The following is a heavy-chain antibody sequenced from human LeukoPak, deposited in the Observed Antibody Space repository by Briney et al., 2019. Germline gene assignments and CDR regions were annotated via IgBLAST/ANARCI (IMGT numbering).Heavy chain of an antibody. CDR3: ARDRSGAHQRYFDY. CDR1: GGSISNYY. Sequence: SETLSLTCTVSGGSISNYYWSWLRRPPGEGLEWIGFVFYSGGTHYNPSLKSRVTMSVDTSKNQFTLELTSVTAADTAVYFCARDRSGAHQRYFDYWGQGTLVTVSS. V-gene: IGHV4-59*12. J-gene: IGHJ4*02. D-gene: IGHD2-15*01. CDR2: VFYSGGT.